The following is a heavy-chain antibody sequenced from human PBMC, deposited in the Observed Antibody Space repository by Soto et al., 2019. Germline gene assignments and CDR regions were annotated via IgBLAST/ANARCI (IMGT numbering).Heavy chain of an antibody. Sequence: GASVKVSCKASGYTFTSYGLSWVRQAPGQGLEWMGWINGYTGNTNYAQKFQGRVTMTTDTSTNTAYLDLWTLISDDTAVYYCARSWVTGKGGIDGWGQGTKVTVCS. D-gene: IGHD3-16*01. CDR1: GYTFTSYG. CDR2: INGYTGNT. CDR3: ARSWVTGKGGIDG. V-gene: IGHV1-18*01. J-gene: IGHJ6*02.